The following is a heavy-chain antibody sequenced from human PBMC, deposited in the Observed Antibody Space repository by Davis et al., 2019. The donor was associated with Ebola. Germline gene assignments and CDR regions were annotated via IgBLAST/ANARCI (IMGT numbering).Heavy chain of an antibody. Sequence: GGSLRLSCAASGFTFSSYDMHWVRQATGKGLEWVSAIGTAGDTYYADSVKGRFTISRDNSKNTLYLQMNSLRAEDTAVYYCAKSDRLDVWGKGTTVTVSS. V-gene: IGHV3-13*01. D-gene: IGHD1-14*01. J-gene: IGHJ6*04. CDR1: GFTFSSYD. CDR3: AKSDRLDV. CDR2: IGTAGDT.